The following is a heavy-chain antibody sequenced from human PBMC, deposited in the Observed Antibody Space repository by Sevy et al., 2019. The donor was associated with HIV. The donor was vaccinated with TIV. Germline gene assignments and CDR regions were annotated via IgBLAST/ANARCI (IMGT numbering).Heavy chain of an antibody. CDR2: ISYDGSNK. CDR1: GFTFSSYA. CDR3: ARTCSSTSCYNTGDY. Sequence: GGSLRLSCAASGFTFSSYAMHWVRQAPGKGLEWVAVISYDGSNKYYADSVKGRFTISRDNSKNTLYLQMNSLRAEDTAVYYCARTCSSTSCYNTGDYWGQGTLVTVSS. J-gene: IGHJ4*02. D-gene: IGHD2-2*02. V-gene: IGHV3-30*14.